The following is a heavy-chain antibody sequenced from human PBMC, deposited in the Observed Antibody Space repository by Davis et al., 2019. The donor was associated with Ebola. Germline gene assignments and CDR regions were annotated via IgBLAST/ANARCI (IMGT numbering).Heavy chain of an antibody. V-gene: IGHV4-39*01. D-gene: IGHD3-10*01. Sequence: SETLSLTCTVSGCSISSSSYYWGWIRQPPGKGLEWIGSIYYSGSTYYNPSLKGRVTISVDTSKNQFSLKLSSVTAADTAVYYCARGSYWGQGTLVTVSS. CDR2: IYYSGST. CDR1: GCSISSSSYY. J-gene: IGHJ4*02. CDR3: ARGSY.